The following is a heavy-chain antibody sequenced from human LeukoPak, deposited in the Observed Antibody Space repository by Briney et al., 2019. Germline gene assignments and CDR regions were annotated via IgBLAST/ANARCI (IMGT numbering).Heavy chain of an antibody. Sequence: SETLSLTCTVSGSSISDYYWSWIRQPAGKGLEWIGRIYTNGNTNYNLSLRSRVTMSVDTPKNQFSLKVTSVTAADPAVYYCARDGGKGIPDHGWYFDLWGRGTLVTVSS. CDR3: ARDGGKGIPDHGWYFDL. CDR2: IYTNGNT. D-gene: IGHD3-16*01. J-gene: IGHJ2*01. V-gene: IGHV4-4*07. CDR1: GSSISDYY.